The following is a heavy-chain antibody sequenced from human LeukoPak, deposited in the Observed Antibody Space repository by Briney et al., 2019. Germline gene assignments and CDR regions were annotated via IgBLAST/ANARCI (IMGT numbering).Heavy chain of an antibody. J-gene: IGHJ4*02. CDR3: ARVKPPAYCGGDCYG. D-gene: IGHD2-21*02. CDR1: GGTFSSYA. Sequence: ASVKVSCKASGGTFSSYAISWVRQAPGQGLEWMGRIIPILGIANYAQKFQGRVTITADKSTSTAYMELSSLRSEDTAVYYCARVKPPAYCGGDCYGWGQGTLVTVSS. V-gene: IGHV1-69*04. CDR2: IIPILGIA.